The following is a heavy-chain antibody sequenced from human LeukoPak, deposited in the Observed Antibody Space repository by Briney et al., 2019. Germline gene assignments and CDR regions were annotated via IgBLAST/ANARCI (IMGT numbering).Heavy chain of an antibody. Sequence: SETLSLTCTVSGGSISSYYWSWIRQPAGKGLEWIGRVFSTGNTNSNPSLKSRVTMSVDTSKNQFSLRLSSVTAADTAVYYCARGSDGDYAGIYYYYMDVWGKGTTVTISS. CDR1: GGSISSYY. J-gene: IGHJ6*03. CDR3: ARGSDGDYAGIYYYYMDV. V-gene: IGHV4-4*07. D-gene: IGHD4-17*01. CDR2: VFSTGNT.